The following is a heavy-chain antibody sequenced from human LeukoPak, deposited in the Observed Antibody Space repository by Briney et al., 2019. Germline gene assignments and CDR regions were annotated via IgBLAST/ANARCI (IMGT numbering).Heavy chain of an antibody. CDR1: GGSVSSGSYY. CDR2: IYYSGST. D-gene: IGHD2-21*01. CDR3: ARQYSDWFDP. V-gene: IGHV4-61*01. Sequence: PSETLSLTCTVSGGSVSSGSYYWSWIRQPPGQGLEWIGYIYYSGSTNYNPSLKSRVTISVDTSKNQFSLKLSSVTAADTAVYYCARQYSDWFDPWGQGTLVTVSS. J-gene: IGHJ5*02.